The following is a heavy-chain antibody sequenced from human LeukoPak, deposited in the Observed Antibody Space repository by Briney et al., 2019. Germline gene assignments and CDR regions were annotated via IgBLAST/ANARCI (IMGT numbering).Heavy chain of an antibody. D-gene: IGHD2-15*01. CDR1: GFTFDDYA. V-gene: IGHV3-9*01. J-gene: IGHJ6*02. CDR2: ISWNSGSI. Sequence: PGRSLRLSCAASGFTFDDYAMHWVRQAPGKFLHRLSGISWNSGSIGYADSVKGRFTISRDNAKNSLYLQMNSLRAEDTALYYCAKDIRATRVYGMDVWGQGTTVTVSS. CDR3: AKDIRATRVYGMDV.